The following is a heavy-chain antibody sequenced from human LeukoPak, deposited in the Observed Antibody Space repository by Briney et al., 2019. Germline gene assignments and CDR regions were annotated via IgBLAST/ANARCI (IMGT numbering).Heavy chain of an antibody. CDR2: IFPSGGEI. Sequence: GGSLRLSCAASGFTFSTFAMIWVRQPPGKGLEWVSSIFPSGGEIHYADSVRGRFTIFRDNSKSTLSLQMNSLRAEDTAIYYCASSYYYYYYMDVWGKGTTVTVSS. J-gene: IGHJ6*03. V-gene: IGHV3-23*01. CDR3: ASSYYYYYYMDV. CDR1: GFTFSTFA.